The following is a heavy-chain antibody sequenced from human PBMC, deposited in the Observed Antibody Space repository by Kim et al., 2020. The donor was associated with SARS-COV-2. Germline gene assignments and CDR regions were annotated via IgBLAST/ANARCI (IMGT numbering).Heavy chain of an antibody. Sequence: GGSLRLSCAASGFTFSSYAMHWVRQAPGKGLEWVAVISYDGSNKYYADSVKGRFTISRDNSKNTLYLQMNSLRAEDTAVYYCARRSGRNCGQGTLVTVSS. V-gene: IGHV3-30-3*01. D-gene: IGHD1-26*01. J-gene: IGHJ4*02. CDR3: ARRSGRN. CDR2: ISYDGSNK. CDR1: GFTFSSYA.